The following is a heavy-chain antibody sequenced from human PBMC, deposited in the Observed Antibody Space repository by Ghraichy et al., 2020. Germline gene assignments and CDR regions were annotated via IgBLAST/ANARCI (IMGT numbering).Heavy chain of an antibody. Sequence: ASVKVSCKASGYTFTSYDINWVRQATGQGLEWMGWMNPNSGNTGYAQKFQGRVTMTRNTSISTAYMELSSLRSEDPAVYYCARGGGYCSGGSCYEDRGAYWGQGTLVTVSS. D-gene: IGHD2-15*01. CDR2: MNPNSGNT. CDR3: ARGGGYCSGGSCYEDRGAY. V-gene: IGHV1-8*01. J-gene: IGHJ4*02. CDR1: GYTFTSYD.